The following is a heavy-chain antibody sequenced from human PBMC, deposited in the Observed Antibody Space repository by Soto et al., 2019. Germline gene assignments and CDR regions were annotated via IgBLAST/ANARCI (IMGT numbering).Heavy chain of an antibody. CDR2: INPRGGST. V-gene: IGHV1-46*01. CDR1: GYTFTRYY. Sequence: ASVKVSCKASGYTFTRYYIHWVRQAPGQGLEWMGIINPRGGSTTYAQKFQGRVTLTSDTSTSTAYMELSRLRSEDTAVYFCARDSIVASYYFDYWGQGTQVTVSS. CDR3: ARDSIVASYYFDY. J-gene: IGHJ4*02. D-gene: IGHD3-22*01.